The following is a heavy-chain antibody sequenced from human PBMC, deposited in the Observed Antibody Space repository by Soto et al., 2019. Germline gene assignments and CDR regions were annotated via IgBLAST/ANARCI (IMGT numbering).Heavy chain of an antibody. CDR2: IGSSGSTI. CDR3: ARATYSSSYYFDS. J-gene: IGHJ4*02. Sequence: GGSLRLSCAASGFTFSRFEMKWVRQAPGEGLGWVSKIGSSGSTIWYADSVKGRFTTSRDNAGNSLYLQMNSLRGEDTALYYSARATYSSSYYFDSWGQGTLVTVSS. V-gene: IGHV3-48*03. D-gene: IGHD6-6*01. CDR1: GFTFSRFE.